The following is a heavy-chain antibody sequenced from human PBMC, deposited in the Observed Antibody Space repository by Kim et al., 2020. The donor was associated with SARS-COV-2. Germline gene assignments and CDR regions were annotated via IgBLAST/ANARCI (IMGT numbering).Heavy chain of an antibody. CDR1: GFTFSTYG. V-gene: IGHV3-30*03. D-gene: IGHD3-10*01. CDR3: ATRGNSGSLAFGF. CDR2: ISGDGANR. Sequence: GGSLRLSCAASGFTFSTYGMHWVRQAPGKGLEWVAFISGDGANRYYADSVKGRFTISRDNSKNTLFLQMNSLRVEDTAVYYCATRGNSGSLAFGFWGHGTLATVSS. J-gene: IGHJ4*01.